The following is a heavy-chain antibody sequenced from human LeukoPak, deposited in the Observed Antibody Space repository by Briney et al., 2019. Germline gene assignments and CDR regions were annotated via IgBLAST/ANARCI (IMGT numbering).Heavy chain of an antibody. V-gene: IGHV1-24*01. Sequence: ASVKVSCKVSGYTLIELSMHWVRQAPGKGLEWMGGFDPEDGETIYAQKFQGRVTMTEDTSTDTAYMELSSLRSEDTAVYYCATVEALGYYDSRLAFDIWGQGTMVTVSS. D-gene: IGHD3-22*01. CDR2: FDPEDGET. J-gene: IGHJ3*02. CDR1: GYTLIELS. CDR3: ATVEALGYYDSRLAFDI.